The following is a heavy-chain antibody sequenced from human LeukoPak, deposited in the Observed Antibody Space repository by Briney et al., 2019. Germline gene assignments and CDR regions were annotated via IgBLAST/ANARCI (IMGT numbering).Heavy chain of an antibody. CDR1: GFTFSSYG. V-gene: IGHV3-30*03. CDR3: AREYQSYELRD. Sequence: SGGSLRLSCAASGFTFSSYGMHWVRQAPGKGLEWVAIISHDGGNKNYADSVQGRFTISRDNSKNTLFLQMNSLRAEDTAVYYCAREYQSYELRDWGQGTLVTVSS. CDR2: ISHDGGNK. J-gene: IGHJ4*02. D-gene: IGHD1-7*01.